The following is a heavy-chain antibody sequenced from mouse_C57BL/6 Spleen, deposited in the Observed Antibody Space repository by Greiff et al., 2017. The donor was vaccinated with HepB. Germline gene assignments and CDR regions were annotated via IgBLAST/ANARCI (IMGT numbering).Heavy chain of an antibody. CDR2: ISYSGST. CDR1: GYSITSGYD. V-gene: IGHV3-1*01. Sequence: EVKLVESGPGMVKPSQSLSLTCTVTGYSITSGYDWHWIRHFPGNKLEWMGYISYSGSTNYNPSLKSRISITHDTSKNHFFLKLNSVTTEDTATYYCARDGSLYYYGSSWYFDVWGTGTTVTVSS. D-gene: IGHD1-1*01. CDR3: ARDGSLYYYGSSWYFDV. J-gene: IGHJ1*03.